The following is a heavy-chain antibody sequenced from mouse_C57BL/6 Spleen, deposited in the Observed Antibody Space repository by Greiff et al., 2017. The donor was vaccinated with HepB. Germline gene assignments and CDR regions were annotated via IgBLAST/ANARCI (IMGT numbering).Heavy chain of an antibody. Sequence: QVQLKQPGAELVKPGASVKMSCKASGYTFTSYWITWVKQRPGQGLEWIGDIYPRSGSTNYNEKFKSKATLTVDTSSSTAYMQLSSLTSEDAAVYYCARGGDSSGYYAMDYWGQGTSVTVSS. V-gene: IGHV1-55*01. CDR2: IYPRSGST. CDR1: GYTFTSYW. J-gene: IGHJ4*01. CDR3: ARGGDSSGYYAMDY. D-gene: IGHD3-2*02.